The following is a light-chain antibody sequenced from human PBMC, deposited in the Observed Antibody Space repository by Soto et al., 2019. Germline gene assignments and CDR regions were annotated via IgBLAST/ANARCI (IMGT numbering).Light chain of an antibody. Sequence: EIVMTQFPVTLAVSPGERATLSCRASQSVRSNLAWYQQKPGQAPRLLIFGASTRATGIPARFSGSGSGTEFTLTISSLQSEDFVVYYCQQYNNWPRTFGQGTKVDIK. V-gene: IGKV3-15*01. J-gene: IGKJ1*01. CDR1: QSVRSN. CDR3: QQYNNWPRT. CDR2: GAS.